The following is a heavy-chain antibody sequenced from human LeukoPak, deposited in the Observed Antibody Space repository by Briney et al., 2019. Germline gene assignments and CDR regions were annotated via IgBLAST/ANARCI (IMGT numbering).Heavy chain of an antibody. V-gene: IGHV3-53*01. CDR3: ARAAWDY. CDR1: GFSVSSDY. CDR2: IYSDGNT. Sequence: GGSLRLSCAASGFSVSSDYMSWVRQAPGKGLEWVSVIYSDGNTYYADSVKGRFTISRDNSKSTVYLQMNSLRAEDTAVYYCARAAWDYWGQGTLVTVSS. J-gene: IGHJ4*02. D-gene: IGHD6-25*01.